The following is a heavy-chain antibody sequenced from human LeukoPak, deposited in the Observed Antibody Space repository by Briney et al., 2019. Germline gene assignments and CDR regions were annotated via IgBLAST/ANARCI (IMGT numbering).Heavy chain of an antibody. CDR3: TRQFPTQRYGDYTWFDP. V-gene: IGHV3-73*01. CDR1: GFTFSGSA. Sequence: GGSLRLSCAASGFTFSGSAMHWVRQASGKGLAWVGRIRSKSNSYATAYAPSVKGRFTIRRDDSKNTAYLQMNSLKTEDTAVYYCTRQFPTQRYGDYTWFDPWGQGTLVTVSS. D-gene: IGHD4-17*01. J-gene: IGHJ5*02. CDR2: IRSKSNSYAT.